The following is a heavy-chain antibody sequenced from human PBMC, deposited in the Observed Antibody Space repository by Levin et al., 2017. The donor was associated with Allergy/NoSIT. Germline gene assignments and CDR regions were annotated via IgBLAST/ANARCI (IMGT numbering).Heavy chain of an antibody. J-gene: IGHJ5*02. CDR3: ARGGDFWSGYYGNWFDP. Sequence: GESLKISCKASGYTFTSYYMHWVRQAPGQGLEWMGIINPSGGSTSYAQKFQGRVTMTRDTSTSTVYMELSSLRSEDTAVYYCARGGDFWSGYYGNWFDPWGQGTLVTVSS. D-gene: IGHD3-3*01. CDR2: INPSGGST. V-gene: IGHV1-46*01. CDR1: GYTFTSYY.